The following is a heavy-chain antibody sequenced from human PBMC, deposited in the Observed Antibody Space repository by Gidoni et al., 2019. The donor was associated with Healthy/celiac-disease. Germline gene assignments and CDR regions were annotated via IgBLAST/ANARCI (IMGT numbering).Heavy chain of an antibody. Sequence: EVQLLESGGGLVQPGGSLRLSCAASGFTFSSYAMSWVRQAPGKGLEWVSAISGSGGSTYYADSVKGRFTISRDNAKNTLYLQMNSLRAEDTAVYYCAKGGVLWFGELTTWGQGTLVTVSS. J-gene: IGHJ5*02. CDR3: AKGGVLWFGELTT. CDR1: GFTFSSYA. CDR2: ISGSGGST. D-gene: IGHD3-10*01. V-gene: IGHV3-23*01.